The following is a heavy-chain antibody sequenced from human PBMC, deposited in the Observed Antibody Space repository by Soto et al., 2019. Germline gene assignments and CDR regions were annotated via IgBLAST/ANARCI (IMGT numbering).Heavy chain of an antibody. CDR2: INHSGST. Sequence: SETLSLTCAVYGGSSSGYYWSWIRQPPGKGLEWIGEINHSGSTNYNPSLKSRVTISVDTSKNQFSLKLSSVTAADTAVYYCARKYYYDSSGYYYGAFDIWGQGTMVTVSS. V-gene: IGHV4-34*01. CDR1: GGSSSGYY. D-gene: IGHD3-22*01. CDR3: ARKYYYDSSGYYYGAFDI. J-gene: IGHJ3*02.